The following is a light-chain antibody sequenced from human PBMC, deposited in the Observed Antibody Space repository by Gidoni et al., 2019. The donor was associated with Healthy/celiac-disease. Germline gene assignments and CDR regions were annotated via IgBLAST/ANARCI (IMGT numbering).Light chain of an antibody. Sequence: DIQMDQSPSSLSASVGDRVTITCRASQSISSYLNWYQQKPGKAPKLLIYAASSLQSGVPSRFSGSGSGTDFTLTISSLQPEDFATYYCQQSYSTLGYTFGQWTKLEIK. J-gene: IGKJ2*01. CDR3: QQSYSTLGYT. CDR2: AAS. V-gene: IGKV1-39*01. CDR1: QSISSY.